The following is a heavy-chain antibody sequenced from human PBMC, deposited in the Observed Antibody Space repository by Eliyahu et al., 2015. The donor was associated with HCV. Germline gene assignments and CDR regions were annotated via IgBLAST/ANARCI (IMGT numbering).Heavy chain of an antibody. V-gene: IGHV3-9*01. CDR1: GFTFVXHA. Sequence: EVQLVESGGDLVQPGRSLRXSCAASGFTFVXHAMHWVRQAPGKGLEWVSGISWNSASIGYADSVKGRFTISRDNAKNSLYLQIHSLRAEDTALYYCARDYGSSSLYYYGMDVWGQGTTVIVSS. CDR3: ARDYGSSSLYYYGMDV. CDR2: ISWNSASI. J-gene: IGHJ6*02. D-gene: IGHD6-6*01.